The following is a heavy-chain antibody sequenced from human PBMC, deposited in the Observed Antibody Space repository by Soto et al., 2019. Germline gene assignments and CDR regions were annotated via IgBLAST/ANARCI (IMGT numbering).Heavy chain of an antibody. CDR2: IRDDGSNT. V-gene: IGHV3-30*18. D-gene: IGHD3-3*02. CDR1: GFTFSSYG. J-gene: IGHJ4*02. Sequence: GGSLRLSCAASGFTFSSYGMHWVRQAPGKGLEWVAVIRDDGSNTYYADSVKGRFTISRDISKNTLYLQMNILRAEDTAVYYCTKDRDAFYFDSWGPGTLVTVSS. CDR3: TKDRDAFYFDS.